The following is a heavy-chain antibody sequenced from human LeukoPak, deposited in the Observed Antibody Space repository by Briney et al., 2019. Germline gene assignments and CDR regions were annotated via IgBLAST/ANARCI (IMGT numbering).Heavy chain of an antibody. CDR1: GFTFDDYA. CDR2: ISWNSGSI. D-gene: IGHD6-13*01. CDR3: AKDVDSSSWYVPDV. Sequence: QPGRSLRLSCAASGFTFDDYAMHWVRQAPGKGLEWVSGISWNSGSIGYADSVKGRFTISRDNAKNSLYLQMNSLRAEDTALYYCAKDVDSSSWYVPDVWGQGTTVTVSS. V-gene: IGHV3-9*01. J-gene: IGHJ6*02.